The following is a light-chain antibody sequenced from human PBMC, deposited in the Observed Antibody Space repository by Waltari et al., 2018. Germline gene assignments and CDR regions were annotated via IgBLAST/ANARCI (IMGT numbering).Light chain of an antibody. CDR3: KHYVNSLWT. CDR1: QSVSSSY. CDR2: GAS. Sequence: EIVLTQSPGTLSLSPGDRATLSCRASQSVSSSYLAWYQQKPGQAPRLLIYGASSRATGIPDRFSGSGSGTDFTLTISRLEPEDSAVYCCKHYVNSLWTFGQGTKVEIK. V-gene: IGKV3-20*01. J-gene: IGKJ1*01.